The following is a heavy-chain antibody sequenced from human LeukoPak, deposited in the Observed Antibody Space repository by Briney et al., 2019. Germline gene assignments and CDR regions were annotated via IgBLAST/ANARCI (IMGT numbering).Heavy chain of an antibody. D-gene: IGHD3-9*01. CDR1: GYTFTSYD. CDR2: MNPNSGNT. CDR3: ARARVLRYFDWTRGNWFDP. V-gene: IGHV1-8*01. Sequence: GASVKVSCKASGYTFTSYDINRVRQATGQGLEWMGSMNPNSGNTGYAQKFQGRVTMTRNTSISTAYMELSSLRSEDTAVYYCARARVLRYFDWTRGNWFDPWGQGTLVTVSS. J-gene: IGHJ5*02.